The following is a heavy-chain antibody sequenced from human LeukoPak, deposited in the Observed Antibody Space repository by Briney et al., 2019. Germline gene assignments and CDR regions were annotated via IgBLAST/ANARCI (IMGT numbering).Heavy chain of an antibody. Sequence: PSETLSLTCAVYGGSFSGYYWSWIRQPPGKGLEWIGEINHSGSTNYNPSLKSRVTIPVDTSKNQFSPKLSSVTAADTAVYYCARAPYYYGSGRAPPLNVWGQGTTVTVSS. D-gene: IGHD3-10*01. J-gene: IGHJ6*02. CDR2: INHSGST. CDR1: GGSFSGYY. CDR3: ARAPYYYGSGRAPPLNV. V-gene: IGHV4-34*01.